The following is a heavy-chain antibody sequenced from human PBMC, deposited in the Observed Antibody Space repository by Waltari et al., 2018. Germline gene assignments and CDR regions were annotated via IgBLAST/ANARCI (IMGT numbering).Heavy chain of an antibody. CDR3: ARAHCSSTSCYGLDY. J-gene: IGHJ4*02. D-gene: IGHD2-2*01. V-gene: IGHV3-30-3*01. Sequence: QVQLVESGGGVVQPGRSLRLSCAASGFTFSSYAMHWVRQAPGKGLEWVAVISYDGSNKYYADSVKGRFTIARDNSKNTLYLQMNSLRSEDMAVYYCARAHCSSTSCYGLDYWGQGTLVTVSS. CDR1: GFTFSSYA. CDR2: ISYDGSNK.